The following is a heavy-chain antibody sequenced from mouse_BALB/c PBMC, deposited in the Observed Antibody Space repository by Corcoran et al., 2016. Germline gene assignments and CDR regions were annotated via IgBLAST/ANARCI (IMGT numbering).Heavy chain of an antibody. Sequence: EVQLQQSGAELVKPGAAVKLSCTAAGFNIKDTYMHWVKQRPEQGLEWIGRIDPANGNTKYDPKFQGKATITEDTSYNTAYLQLSSLTSEDTAVYYCANWDCYFDVWGAGTTVTVSS. CDR1: GFNIKDTY. V-gene: IGHV14-3*02. J-gene: IGHJ1*01. CDR2: IDPANGNT. D-gene: IGHD4-1*01. CDR3: ANWDCYFDV.